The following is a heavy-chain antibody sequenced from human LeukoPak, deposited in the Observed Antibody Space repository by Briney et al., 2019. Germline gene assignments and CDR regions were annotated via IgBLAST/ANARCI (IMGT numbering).Heavy chain of an antibody. D-gene: IGHD1-26*01. CDR3: AIRARSGSYWNFDY. CDR1: GFTFSSYA. V-gene: IGHV3-23*01. Sequence: PGGSLRLSCAASGFTFSSYAMSWVRQAPGKGLEWVSAISGSGGSTYYADSVKGRFTISRDNSKNTLYLQMNGLRAEDTAVYYCAIRARSGSYWNFDYWGQGTLVTVSS. CDR2: ISGSGGST. J-gene: IGHJ4*02.